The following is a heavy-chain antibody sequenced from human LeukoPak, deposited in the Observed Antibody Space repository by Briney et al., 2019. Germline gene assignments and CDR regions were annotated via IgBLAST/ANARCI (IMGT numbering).Heavy chain of an antibody. CDR3: ARHRSIAVAGTVNFDY. J-gene: IGHJ4*02. D-gene: IGHD6-19*01. CDR1: GYSFTSYW. V-gene: IGHV5-51*01. CDR2: IYPGDSDT. Sequence: ESLKIPCKGSGYSFTSYWIGWVRQMPGKGLEWMGIIYPGDSDTRYSPSFQGQVTISADKSISTAYLQWSSLKASDTAMYYCARHRSIAVAGTVNFDYWGQGTLVTVSS.